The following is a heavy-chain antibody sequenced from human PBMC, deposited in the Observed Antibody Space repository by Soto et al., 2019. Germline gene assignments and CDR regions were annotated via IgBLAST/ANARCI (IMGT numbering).Heavy chain of an antibody. CDR3: ARSSGGSCYRLPHFDY. J-gene: IGHJ4*02. V-gene: IGHV2-70*01. D-gene: IGHD2-15*01. Sequence: SGPTLVNPTQTLTLTCTFSGFSLSTSGMCVSWIRQPPGKALEWLALIDWDDDKYYSTSLKTRLTISKDTSKNQVVLTMTNMDPVDTATYYCARSSGGSCYRLPHFDYWGQGTLVTVSS. CDR1: GFSLSTSGMC. CDR2: IDWDDDK.